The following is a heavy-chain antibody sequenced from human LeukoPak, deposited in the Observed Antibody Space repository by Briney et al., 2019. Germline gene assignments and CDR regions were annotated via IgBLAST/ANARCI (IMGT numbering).Heavy chain of an antibody. D-gene: IGHD6-6*01. CDR1: GFTFSSYG. CDR2: ISGSGSTT. V-gene: IGHV3-23*01. CDR3: AKKGSAGIAARGSDY. J-gene: IGHJ4*02. Sequence: GGSLRLSCAASGFTFSSYGMSWVRQAPGKGLEWVPTISGSGSTTYYADSVQGRFTISRDNSKNTLYLQMNTLRVEDTAVYYCAKKGSAGIAARGSDYWGQGTLVTVSS.